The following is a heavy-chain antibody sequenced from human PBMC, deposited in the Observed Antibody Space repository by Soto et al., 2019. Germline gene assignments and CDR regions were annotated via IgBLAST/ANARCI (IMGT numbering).Heavy chain of an antibody. Sequence: PGWSLRLSCAASGFTFSDHYMHWVRPRPARPQDREGGARGKSVVLSVPCATSKKGRFTISRDDSKNSLYLQMNSLKAEDTAVYFCARLMGTAFDLWGQGTLVTVSS. CDR2: ARGKSVVLSV. J-gene: IGHJ4*02. CDR1: GFTFSDHY. D-gene: IGHD2-8*01. V-gene: IGHV3-72*01. CDR3: ARLMGTAFDL.